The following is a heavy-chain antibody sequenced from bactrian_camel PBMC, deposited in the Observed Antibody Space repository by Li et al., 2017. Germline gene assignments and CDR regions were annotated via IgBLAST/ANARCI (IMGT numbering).Heavy chain of an antibody. Sequence: VQLVESGGGSVKPGGSLRLSCTDPGFTSGGCAMNWSRQAAGKQREWLSTIRADGSTSYADSVKGRFTISRDSAKNTLYLQMNSLKPEDTAVYYCAADYAYRDYVRATSRPFGYWGQGTQVTVS. CDR2: IRADGST. CDR1: GFTSGGCA. J-gene: IGHJ6*01. D-gene: IGHD4*01. V-gene: IGHV3S42*01. CDR3: AADYAYRDYVRATSRPFGY.